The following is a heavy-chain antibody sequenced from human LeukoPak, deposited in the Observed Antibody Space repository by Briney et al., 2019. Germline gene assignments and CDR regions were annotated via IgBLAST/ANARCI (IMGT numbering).Heavy chain of an antibody. CDR1: GYTFTSYG. CDR2: INAYNGNT. D-gene: IGHD2-15*01. J-gene: IGHJ6*03. V-gene: IGHV1-18*01. Sequence: ASVEVSCKASGYTFTSYGISWVRQAPGQGLEWMGWINAYNGNTNYAQKLQGRVTMTTDTSTSTAYMELRSLRSDDTAVYYCARALRYCSGGSCYTYHYMDVWGKGTTVTISS. CDR3: ARALRYCSGGSCYTYHYMDV.